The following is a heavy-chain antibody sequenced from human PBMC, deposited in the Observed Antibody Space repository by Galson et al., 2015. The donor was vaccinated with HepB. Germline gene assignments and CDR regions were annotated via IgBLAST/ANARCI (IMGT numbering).Heavy chain of an antibody. D-gene: IGHD2-2*01. V-gene: IGHV1-69*06. CDR3: AKTKSGLGYCSSTSCFYYGMDV. CDR1: GGTFSSYA. CDR2: IIPIFGTA. J-gene: IGHJ6*02. Sequence: SVKVSCKASGGTFSSYAISWVRQAPGQGLEWMGGIIPIFGTANYAQKFQGRVTITADKSTSTAYMELSSLRSEDTAVYYCAKTKSGLGYCSSTSCFYYGMDVWGQGTTVTVSS.